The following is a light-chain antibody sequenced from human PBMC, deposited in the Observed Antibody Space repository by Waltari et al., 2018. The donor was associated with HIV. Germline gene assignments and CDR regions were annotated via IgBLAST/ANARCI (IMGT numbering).Light chain of an antibody. J-gene: IGKJ1*01. CDR1: QSLLHSDGYNY. V-gene: IGKV2-28*01. CDR3: MQALQTPPT. Sequence: DIMLTQSPLSLPVTPGEPASISCRSSQSLLHSDGYNYLDWYLQKPGQSPQLLIYLGSNRASGVPDRFTGSGSGTDFSLKISRVETEDVGVYYCMQALQTPPTFGQGTKVETK. CDR2: LGS.